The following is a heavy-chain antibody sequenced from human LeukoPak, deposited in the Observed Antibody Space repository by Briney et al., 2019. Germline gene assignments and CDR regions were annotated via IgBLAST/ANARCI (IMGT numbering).Heavy chain of an antibody. CDR1: GGSFTGYY. V-gene: IGHV4-34*01. CDR3: ARGPPAKPGTGYYYGMDV. J-gene: IGHJ6*02. Sequence: PSETLSLTCAVYGGSFTGYYWSWIRQPPGKGLEWIGEINHSGSTNYNPSLKSRVTISVDMSKNQFSLKLSSVTAADTAVYYCARGPPAKPGTGYYYGMDVWGQGTTVTVSS. D-gene: IGHD2-2*01. CDR2: INHSGST.